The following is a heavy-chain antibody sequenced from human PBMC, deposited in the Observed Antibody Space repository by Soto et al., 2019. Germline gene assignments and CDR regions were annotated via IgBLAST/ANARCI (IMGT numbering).Heavy chain of an antibody. V-gene: IGHV3-9*01. J-gene: IGHJ5*02. Sequence: LRLSCAASGFTFDDYAMHWVRQAPGKGLEWVSGISWNSGSICYADSVKGRFTISRDNSKNSLYLQMNSLRAEDTAVYYCARPSSSGWFDPWGQGTLVTVSS. D-gene: IGHD6-6*01. CDR2: ISWNSGSI. CDR1: GFTFDDYA. CDR3: ARPSSSGWFDP.